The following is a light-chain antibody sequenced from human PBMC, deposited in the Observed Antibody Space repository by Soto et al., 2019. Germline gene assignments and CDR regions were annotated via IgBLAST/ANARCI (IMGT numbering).Light chain of an antibody. CDR1: QSVSGT. CDR3: QHDSYYSEA. Sequence: IMGTKSPATLSVSPGGRATLSCRTSQSVSGTLAWYQQKPDQAPMLINYGASTKAAVIPAMCSGSGARTLFTLTSSIQHPDDFASYCCQHDSYYSEAFGGGTKVDIK. V-gene: IGKV3-15*01. J-gene: IGKJ4*01. CDR2: GAS.